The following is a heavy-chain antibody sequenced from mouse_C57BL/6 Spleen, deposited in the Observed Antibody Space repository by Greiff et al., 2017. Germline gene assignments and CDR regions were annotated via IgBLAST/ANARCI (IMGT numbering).Heavy chain of an antibody. CDR1: GYSITSDY. CDR3: ARYRYYYGSSHWYFDV. J-gene: IGHJ1*03. Sequence: EVKVEESGPGLAKPSQTLSLTCSVTGYSITSDYWNWIRKFPGNKLEYMGYISYSGSTYYNPSLKSRISITRDTSKNQYYLQLNSVTTEDTATYYCARYRYYYGSSHWYFDVWGTGTTVTVSS. CDR2: ISYSGST. D-gene: IGHD1-1*01. V-gene: IGHV3-8*01.